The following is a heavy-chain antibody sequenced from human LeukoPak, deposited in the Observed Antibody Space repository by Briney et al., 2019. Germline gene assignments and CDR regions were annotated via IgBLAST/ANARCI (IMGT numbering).Heavy chain of an antibody. J-gene: IGHJ4*02. D-gene: IGHD3-22*01. CDR2: INPNSGGT. CDR3: ARDLYYYDSSGYYYHGYFDY. V-gene: IGHV1-2*02. Sequence: ASVKVSCKASGYTFTGYYTHWVRQAPGQGLEWMGWINPNSGGTNCAQKFQGRVTMTRDTSISTAYMELSRLRSDDTAVYYCARDLYYYDSSGYYYHGYFDYWGQGTLVTVSS. CDR1: GYTFTGYY.